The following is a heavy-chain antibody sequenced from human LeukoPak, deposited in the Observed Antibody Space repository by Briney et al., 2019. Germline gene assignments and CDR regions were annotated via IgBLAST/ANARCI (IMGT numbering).Heavy chain of an antibody. CDR1: GYTFTRYD. J-gene: IGHJ6*04. CDR3: AGIAVGATPCMDV. V-gene: IGHV1-8*01. Sequence: ASVKVSCKASGYTFTRYDINWVRQATGQGLEWMGWMNPKSGNTGHAQKFQGRVTMTTDTSTSTAYMELRSLRSDDTAVYYCAGIAVGATPCMDVWGKGTTVTVSS. D-gene: IGHD1-26*01. CDR2: MNPKSGNT.